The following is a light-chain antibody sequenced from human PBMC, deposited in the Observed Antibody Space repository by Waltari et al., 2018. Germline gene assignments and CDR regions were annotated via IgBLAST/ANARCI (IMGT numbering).Light chain of an antibody. Sequence: QSALTQPASVSGSPGQSITISCSGTDSDVGAYDFVSWYQQHPGKAPHLIIYEVSNRPSVISNRFSGLQAEDDADYYCSSYTTSSAPGVFGTGTRVTVL. J-gene: IGLJ1*01. CDR3: SSYTTSSAPGV. V-gene: IGLV2-14*01. CDR2: EVS. CDR1: DSDVGAYDF.